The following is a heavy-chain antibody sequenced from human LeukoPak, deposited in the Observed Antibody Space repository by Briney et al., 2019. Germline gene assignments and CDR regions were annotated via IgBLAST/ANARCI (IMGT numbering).Heavy chain of an antibody. CDR2: IHPGDFHT. CDR1: GYSFRNYW. Sequence: GESLKISCKGSGYSFRNYWIGWVRQLRGRGREWMGIIHPGDFHTTYSPSFEGQVTISAEKSISSAYLQCSSPEASDTAMYYCARHYYGSSGYYYFDYWGEGTLVTVSS. D-gene: IGHD3-22*01. V-gene: IGHV5-51*01. J-gene: IGHJ4*02. CDR3: ARHYYGSSGYYYFDY.